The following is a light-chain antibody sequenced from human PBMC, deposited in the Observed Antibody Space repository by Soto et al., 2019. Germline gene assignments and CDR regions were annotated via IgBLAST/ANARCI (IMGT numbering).Light chain of an antibody. CDR3: LQYGSSPYT. Sequence: EIVLTQSPGILSLSPGERATLSCRASQSVSRYLIWFQQKPFQPPMLLIYGASSRATVIPDRFGGSGSGTDFTLTISRLEPEDFAVFYCLQYGSSPYTFGQGTKLEIK. J-gene: IGKJ2*01. CDR2: GAS. CDR1: QSVSRY. V-gene: IGKV3-20*01.